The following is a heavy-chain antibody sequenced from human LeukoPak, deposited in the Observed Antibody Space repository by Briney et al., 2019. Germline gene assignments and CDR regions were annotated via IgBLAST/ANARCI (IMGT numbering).Heavy chain of an antibody. CDR3: ANDIVVVTAAY. CDR1: GFTFSSYG. J-gene: IGHJ4*02. Sequence: PGRSLRLSCAASGFTFSSYGMHWVRQAPGKGLEWVAVISYDGSNKYYADSVKGRFTIPRDNSKHTLYLQMNSLRAEDTAVYYCANDIVVVTAAYWGQGTLVTVSS. CDR2: ISYDGSNK. D-gene: IGHD2-21*02. V-gene: IGHV3-30*18.